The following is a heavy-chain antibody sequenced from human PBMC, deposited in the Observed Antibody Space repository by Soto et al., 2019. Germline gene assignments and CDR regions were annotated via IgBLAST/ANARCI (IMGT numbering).Heavy chain of an antibody. J-gene: IGHJ4*02. V-gene: IGHV3-9*01. CDR2: ISWNSNII. Sequence: EVQLVESGGGLVQPGRSLRLSCAASGFTFDDYAMHWVRRVPGKGLEWVSSISWNSNIIGYADSVKGRFTISRDNAKHSLYLPMNRLRPADTPLSYCAKGVPHGFSSGGRCYFDYWGQGTLVTVSS. CDR1: GFTFDDYA. CDR3: AKGVPHGFSSGGRCYFDY. D-gene: IGHD2-15*01.